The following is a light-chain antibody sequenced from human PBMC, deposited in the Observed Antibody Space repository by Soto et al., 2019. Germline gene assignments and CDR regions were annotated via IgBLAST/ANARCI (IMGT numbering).Light chain of an antibody. CDR2: GAS. J-gene: IGKJ1*01. Sequence: IVLTQSAGTLSLSPGERATLSCRASQSVSSSYLAWYQQKPGQAPRLLIYGASSRATGIPDRFSGSGSGTDFTLTISRLETEDFAVYYCQQYGSSPTTFGQGTKVDIK. V-gene: IGKV3-20*01. CDR1: QSVSSSY. CDR3: QQYGSSPTT.